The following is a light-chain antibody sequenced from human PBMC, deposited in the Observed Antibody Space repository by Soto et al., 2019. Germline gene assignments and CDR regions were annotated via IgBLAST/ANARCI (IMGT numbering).Light chain of an antibody. CDR3: NSYTTSSSLYV. V-gene: IGLV2-14*01. J-gene: IGLJ1*01. Sequence: QSALTQPASVSGSPGQSITISCTGTSSDIGGYDHVSWYQQYPGKAPKLMIYDVSNRPSGVSDRFSGSKSASTASLTISGLQAEDEADYYCNSYTTSSSLYVFGTGTKLTVL. CDR1: SSDIGGYDH. CDR2: DVS.